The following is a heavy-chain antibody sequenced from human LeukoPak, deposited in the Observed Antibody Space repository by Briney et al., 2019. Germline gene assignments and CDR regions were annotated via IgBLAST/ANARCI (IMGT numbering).Heavy chain of an antibody. D-gene: IGHD3-22*01. CDR3: ARHDTSDYTYFYY. CDR2: VYYTGST. CDR1: GGSITNNY. V-gene: IGHV4-59*01. J-gene: IGHJ4*02. Sequence: PSETLSLTCTVSGGSITNNYWSWIRHPPRKGLEWIGYVYYTGSTNYNPSLRSRVTISVDTSENQFSLKLSSVTAADTAVYYCARHDTSDYTYFYYWGQGTLVTVSS.